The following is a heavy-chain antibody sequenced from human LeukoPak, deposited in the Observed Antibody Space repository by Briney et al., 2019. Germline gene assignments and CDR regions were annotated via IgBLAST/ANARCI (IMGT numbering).Heavy chain of an antibody. CDR1: GGTFSSYA. CDR3: ARHREHMIVVAPFDY. V-gene: IGHV1-69*13. J-gene: IGHJ4*02. Sequence: SVKVSCKASGGTFSSYAISWVRQAPGQGLEWMGGIIPIFGTANYAQKFQGRVTITADESTSTAYMELSSLRSEDTAVYYCARHREHMIVVAPFDYWGQGTLVTVSS. CDR2: IIPIFGTA. D-gene: IGHD3-22*01.